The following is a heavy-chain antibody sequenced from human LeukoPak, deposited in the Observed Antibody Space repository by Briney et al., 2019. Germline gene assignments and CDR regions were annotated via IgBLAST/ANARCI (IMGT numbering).Heavy chain of an antibody. CDR2: ISAYNGNT. D-gene: IGHD6-13*01. Sequence: ASVKVSCKASGYTFTSYGISWVRQAPGQGLEWMGWISAYNGNTNYAQKLQGRVTMTTATSTSTAYMELRSLRSDDTAVYYCARARRGSSWPLFDYWGQGTLVTVSS. V-gene: IGHV1-18*01. J-gene: IGHJ4*02. CDR1: GYTFTSYG. CDR3: ARARRGSSWPLFDY.